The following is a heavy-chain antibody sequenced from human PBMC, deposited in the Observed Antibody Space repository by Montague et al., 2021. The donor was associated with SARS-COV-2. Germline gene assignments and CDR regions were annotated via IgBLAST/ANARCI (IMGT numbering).Heavy chain of an antibody. CDR1: GDSIISTNW. CDR3: VRKGGFCTRLPV. D-gene: IGHD1-26*01. J-gene: IGHJ4*02. V-gene: IGHV4-4*02. CDR2: IYHSGDT. Sequence: SETLSLTCVVSGDSIISTNWWSWVRQPPGKGLEWVGEIYHSGDTNYKPSFKSRVNISVDQSKNQFSLRLTFVTAADTALYYCVRKGGFCTRLPVWGQGALVTVSS.